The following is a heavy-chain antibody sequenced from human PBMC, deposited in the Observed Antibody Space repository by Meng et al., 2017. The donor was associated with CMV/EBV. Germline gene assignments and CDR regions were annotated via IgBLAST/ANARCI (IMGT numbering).Heavy chain of an antibody. CDR2: IYYSGST. CDR3: ARRDDSWSGYLN. CDR1: GGSISSSSYY. J-gene: IGHJ4*02. Sequence: SETLSLTCTVSGGSISSSSYYWGWLRPPPGQGLEWIGSIYYSGSTSYNPSLKSRVTISVDTSKNQFSLKLSSVTAADTAVYYCARRDDSWSGYLNWGQGTLVTVSS. D-gene: IGHD3-3*01. V-gene: IGHV4-39*01.